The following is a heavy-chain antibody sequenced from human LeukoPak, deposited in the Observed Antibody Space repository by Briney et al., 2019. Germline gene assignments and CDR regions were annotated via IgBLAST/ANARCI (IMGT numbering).Heavy chain of an antibody. CDR2: ISGSGGST. CDR3: AKDRHVVVVVATDY. Sequence: GGSLRLSCAASGFTFSSYAMSWVRQAPGKGLEWVSAISGSGGSTYYADSVKGRFTISRDNSKNTLSLQMNSLRAEDTAVYYCAKDRHVVVVVATDYWGQGTLVTVSS. J-gene: IGHJ4*02. D-gene: IGHD2-15*01. CDR1: GFTFSSYA. V-gene: IGHV3-23*01.